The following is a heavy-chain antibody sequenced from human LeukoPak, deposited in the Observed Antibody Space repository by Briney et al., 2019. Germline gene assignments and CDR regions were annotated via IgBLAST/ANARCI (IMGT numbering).Heavy chain of an antibody. CDR1: GGSISSGGYY. Sequence: SETLSLTCTVSGGSISSGGYYWSWIRQPPGKGLEWIGSIYYSGSTYYNPSLKSRVTISVDTSKSQFSLKLSSVTAADTAVYYCARDNSHLDLLWFGEPYFDYWGQGTLVTVSS. J-gene: IGHJ4*02. D-gene: IGHD3-10*01. CDR3: ARDNSHLDLLWFGEPYFDY. CDR2: IYYSGST. V-gene: IGHV4-39*07.